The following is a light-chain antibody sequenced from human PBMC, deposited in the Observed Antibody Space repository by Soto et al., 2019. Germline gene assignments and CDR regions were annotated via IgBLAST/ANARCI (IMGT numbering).Light chain of an antibody. J-gene: IGKJ2*01. Sequence: DIQMTQSPSNLSASVGDRVTITCRASQSISSWLAWYQQKPGKAPKLLIYKASSLESGVESRFSGSGSGTEFTLTVSSLQPDDFATYYCQQYNSYVYTCGQGPKLEFK. CDR2: KAS. CDR1: QSISSW. CDR3: QQYNSYVYT. V-gene: IGKV1-5*03.